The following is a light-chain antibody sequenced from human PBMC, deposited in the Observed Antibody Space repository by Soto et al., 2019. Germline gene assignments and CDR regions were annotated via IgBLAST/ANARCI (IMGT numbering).Light chain of an antibody. J-gene: IGKJ4*01. V-gene: IGKV3-20*01. CDR2: GAS. CDR1: QSVSSRY. CDR3: QQYGRSPVT. Sequence: ENVLTQSPGTLSLSPGERATLSCGASQSVSSRYVAWYQQKPGQAPRLLIYGASTRAPGIPDRFSGSGSGTDFPLTITILDHEDFAVYCCQQYGRSPVTFGGGTKVEIK.